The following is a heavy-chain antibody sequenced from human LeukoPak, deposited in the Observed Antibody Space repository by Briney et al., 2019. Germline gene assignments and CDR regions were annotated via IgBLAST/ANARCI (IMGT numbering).Heavy chain of an antibody. V-gene: IGHV3-49*03. J-gene: IGHJ3*02. CDR1: GFTFGDYA. CDR2: IRSKAYGGTT. Sequence: GGSLRLSCTASGFTFGDYAMSWFRQAPGKGLEWVGFIRSKAYGGTTEYAASVKGRFTISRDDSKSIAYLQMNSLKIEDTAVYYCTRDGGYSYGSLRGFDIWGQGTMVTVSS. CDR3: TRDGGYSYGSLRGFDI. D-gene: IGHD5-18*01.